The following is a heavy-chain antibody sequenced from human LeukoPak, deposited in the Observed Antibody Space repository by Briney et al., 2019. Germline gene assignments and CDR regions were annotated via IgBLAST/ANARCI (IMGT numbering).Heavy chain of an antibody. CDR2: IYYSGST. CDR1: GGSISSYY. Sequence: ETLSLTCTVSGGSISSYYWSWIRQPPGKGLEWIGYIYYSGSTNYNPSLKRVVTISVDTSKNQFSLKLSSVTAADTAVYYCAREVDSSYSGDWFDPWGQGTLVTVSS. CDR3: AREVDSSYSGDWFDP. D-gene: IGHD6-6*01. V-gene: IGHV4-59*01. J-gene: IGHJ5*02.